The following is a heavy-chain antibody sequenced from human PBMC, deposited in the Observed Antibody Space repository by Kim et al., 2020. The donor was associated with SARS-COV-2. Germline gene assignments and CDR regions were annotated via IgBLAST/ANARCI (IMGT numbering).Heavy chain of an antibody. CDR1: GGSISSYY. V-gene: IGHV4-59*01. CDR3: ARDGPSPFGDYYYGMDV. J-gene: IGHJ6*02. D-gene: IGHD3-16*01. CDR2: IYYSGST. Sequence: SETLSLTCTVSGGSISSYYWSWIRQPPGKGLEWIGYIYYSGSTNYNPSLKSRVTISVDTSKNQFSLKLSSVTAADTAVYYCARDGPSPFGDYYYGMDVWGQGTTVTVSS.